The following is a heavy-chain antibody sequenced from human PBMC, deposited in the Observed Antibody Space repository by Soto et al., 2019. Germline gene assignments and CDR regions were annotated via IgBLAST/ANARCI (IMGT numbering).Heavy chain of an antibody. CDR2: IYHSGST. D-gene: IGHD3-3*01. V-gene: IGHV4-38-2*01. CDR1: GYSISSGYY. CDR3: VCGWFLNYHDVLDF. J-gene: IGHJ6*02. Sequence: PSETLYITSAVYGYSISSGYYWGWIRQPPGKGLEWIGSIYHSGSTYYNPSLKSRVTISVDTSKNQFSLKLSSVTAADTAVYYCVCGWFLNYHDVLDFRGQGTTVTVSS.